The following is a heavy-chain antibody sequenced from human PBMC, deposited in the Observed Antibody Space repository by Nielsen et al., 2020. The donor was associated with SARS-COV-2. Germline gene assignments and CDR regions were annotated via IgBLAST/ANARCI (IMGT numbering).Heavy chain of an antibody. CDR1: GYSFSSYA. D-gene: IGHD2/OR15-2a*01. Sequence: ASVKVSCKASGYSFSSYAMHWVRQAPGQRLEWMGWINAGNGNTKYSQKFQGSVTMTRDTSISTAYMEPSRLRSDDTAVYYCATTSGGVSKKHGMDVWGQGTTVTISS. CDR2: INAGNGNT. V-gene: IGHV1-3*01. J-gene: IGHJ6*02. CDR3: ATTSGGVSKKHGMDV.